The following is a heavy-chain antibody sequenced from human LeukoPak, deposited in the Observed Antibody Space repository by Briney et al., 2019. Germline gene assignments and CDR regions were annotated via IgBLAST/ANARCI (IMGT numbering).Heavy chain of an antibody. Sequence: GGSLRLSCAASGFTFRSYWMSWVRQAPGKGLEWVANIKQDGSEKHYVDSVKGRFTISRDNDKDSLYLQMNSLRAEDTAVYYCATAAYNWNYYFDYWGQGTLVSVSS. D-gene: IGHD1-7*01. CDR3: ATAAYNWNYYFDY. CDR1: GFTFRSYW. J-gene: IGHJ4*02. CDR2: IKQDGSEK. V-gene: IGHV3-7*01.